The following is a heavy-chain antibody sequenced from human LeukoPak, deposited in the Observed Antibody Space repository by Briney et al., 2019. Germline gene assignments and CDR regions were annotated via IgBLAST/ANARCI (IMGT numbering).Heavy chain of an antibody. CDR3: ARGRHSSSWYGAFDI. Sequence: GGSLRLSCAASGFTFSSYSMNWVRQAPGKGLEWVSSISSSSSYIYYADSVKGRFTISRDNAKNSLYLQMNSLRAEDTAVYYCARGRHSSSWYGAFDIWGQGTMVTVSS. D-gene: IGHD6-13*01. V-gene: IGHV3-21*01. J-gene: IGHJ3*02. CDR2: ISSSSSYI. CDR1: GFTFSSYS.